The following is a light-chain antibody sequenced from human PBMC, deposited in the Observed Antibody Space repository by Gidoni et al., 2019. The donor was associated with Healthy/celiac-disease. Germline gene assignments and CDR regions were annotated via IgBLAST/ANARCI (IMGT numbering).Light chain of an antibody. Sequence: QSVLTQPPSASGTPGQRVTISCSGSSSNIGSNYVYWYPQLPGTAPKLLIYRNNQRPSGVPDRFSGSKSGTSASLAISGLRSEDEADYYCATWDGSLSGRVFGGGTKLTVL. V-gene: IGLV1-47*01. CDR3: ATWDGSLSGRV. J-gene: IGLJ3*02. CDR1: SSNIGSNY. CDR2: RNN.